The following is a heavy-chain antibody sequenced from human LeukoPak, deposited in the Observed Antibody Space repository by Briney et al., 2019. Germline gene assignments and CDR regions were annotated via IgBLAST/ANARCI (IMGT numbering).Heavy chain of an antibody. CDR2: ISSSSSTI. D-gene: IGHD3-22*01. V-gene: IGHV3-48*04. CDR1: GFTFSSYS. Sequence: GGSLRLSCAASGFTFSSYSMNWVRQAPGKGLEWVSYISSSSSTIYYADSVKGRFTISRDNAKNSLYLQMNSLRAEDTAVYYCAREGAHYYDSSGYHDLAPNDYWGQGTLVTVSS. CDR3: AREGAHYYDSSGYHDLAPNDY. J-gene: IGHJ4*02.